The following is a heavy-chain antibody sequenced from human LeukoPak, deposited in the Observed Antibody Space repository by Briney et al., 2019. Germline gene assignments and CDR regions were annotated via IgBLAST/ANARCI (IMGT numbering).Heavy chain of an antibody. Sequence: PGESLRLSCAASGFTFSRNGMHWVRQAPGKGLEWEALIYYDGGNKYYVDSVKGRFTISRDNSKNMLYLQMNSLRAEDTAVYYCARDLLYSGSYSWYFDLWGRGIPVTVSS. CDR3: ARDLLYSGSYSWYFDL. CDR1: GFTFSRNG. J-gene: IGHJ2*01. CDR2: IYYDGGNK. V-gene: IGHV3-33*01. D-gene: IGHD1-26*01.